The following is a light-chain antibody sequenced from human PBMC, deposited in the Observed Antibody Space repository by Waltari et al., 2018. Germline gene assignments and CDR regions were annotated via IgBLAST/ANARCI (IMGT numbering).Light chain of an antibody. CDR2: EAS. Sequence: DIVLTQSPGTLSLSPGERATLSCRASQSVRRALAWYQQKPGQAPRLLIYEASNRATGIPDRLSGSASGTDFSLTISRLGPEDFAVYYCQHYVSLPVAFGQGTKVEIK. J-gene: IGKJ1*01. V-gene: IGKV3-20*01. CDR3: QHYVSLPVA. CDR1: QSVRRA.